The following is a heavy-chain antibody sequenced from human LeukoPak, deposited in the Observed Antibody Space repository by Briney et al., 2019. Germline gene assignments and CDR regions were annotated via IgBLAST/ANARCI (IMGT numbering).Heavy chain of an antibody. CDR3: ARGVVATITDY. D-gene: IGHD5-12*01. J-gene: IGHJ4*02. V-gene: IGHV4-59*01. Sequence: SETLSLTCTVSGGSISSYYWIWIRQPPGKGLEWIGYIYYSGSTNYNPSLKSRVTISVDTSKNQFSLKLSSVTAADTAVYYCARGVVATITDYWGQGTLVTVSS. CDR2: IYYSGST. CDR1: GGSISSYY.